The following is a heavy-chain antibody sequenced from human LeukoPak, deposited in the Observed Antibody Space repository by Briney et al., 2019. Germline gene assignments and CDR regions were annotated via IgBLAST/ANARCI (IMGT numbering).Heavy chain of an antibody. J-gene: IGHJ6*03. Sequence: GGSLRLSCAASGFTFSSYEMNWVRQAPGKGLEWVSYISSSGSTIYYADSVKGRFTISRDNAKNSLYLQMNSLRAEDTAVYYCASHSGVDYVWGSYRLQPYYMDVWGKGTTVTISS. CDR1: GFTFSSYE. CDR2: ISSSGSTI. D-gene: IGHD3-16*02. V-gene: IGHV3-48*03. CDR3: ASHSGVDYVWGSYRLQPYYMDV.